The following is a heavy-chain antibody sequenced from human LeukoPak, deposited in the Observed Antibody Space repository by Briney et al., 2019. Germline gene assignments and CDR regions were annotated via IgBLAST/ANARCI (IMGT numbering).Heavy chain of an antibody. Sequence: GASVKVSCKASGYTFTSYAMHWVRQAPGQRLEWMGWINAGNGNTKYSQKFQGRVTITRDTSASTAYMELSSLRSDDTAVYYCARGTYYYDSSGYPPLYYFDYWGQGTPVTVSS. J-gene: IGHJ4*02. CDR2: INAGNGNT. V-gene: IGHV1-3*01. CDR3: ARGTYYYDSSGYPPLYYFDY. D-gene: IGHD3-22*01. CDR1: GYTFTSYA.